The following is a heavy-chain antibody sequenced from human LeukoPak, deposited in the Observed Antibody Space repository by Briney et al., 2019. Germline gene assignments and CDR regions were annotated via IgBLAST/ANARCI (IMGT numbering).Heavy chain of an antibody. CDR3: AREGQLGLDI. J-gene: IGHJ3*02. D-gene: IGHD6-6*01. V-gene: IGHV4-59*12. Sequence: SETLSLTCTVSGGSISSYYWSWIRQPPGKGLEWIGYIYYSGSTNYNPSLKSRVTISVDTSKNQFSLKLSSVTAADTAVYYCAREGQLGLDIWGQGTMVTVSS. CDR2: IYYSGST. CDR1: GGSISSYY.